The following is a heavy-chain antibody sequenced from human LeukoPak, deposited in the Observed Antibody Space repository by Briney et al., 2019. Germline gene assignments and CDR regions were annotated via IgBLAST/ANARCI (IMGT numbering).Heavy chain of an antibody. CDR1: GGTSSSYA. J-gene: IGHJ6*03. CDR2: IIPIFGTA. D-gene: IGHD6-6*01. V-gene: IGHV1-69*06. CDR3: ARDKGSSSSGRIYYYYYYMDV. Sequence: SVKVSCKASGGTSSSYAISWVRQAPGQGLEWMGRIIPIFGTANYAQKFQGRVTITADKSTSTAYMELSSLRSEDTAVYYCARDKGSSSSGRIYYYYYYMDVWGKGTTVTVSS.